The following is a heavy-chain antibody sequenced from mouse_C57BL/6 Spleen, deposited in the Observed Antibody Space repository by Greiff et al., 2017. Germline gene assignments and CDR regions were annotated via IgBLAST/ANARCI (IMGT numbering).Heavy chain of an antibody. CDR3: ARGGRYYFDY. J-gene: IGHJ2*01. D-gene: IGHD1-1*02. V-gene: IGHV1-69*01. CDR2: IDPSDSYT. CDR1: GYTFTSYW. Sequence: VQLQQPGAELVMPGASVKLSCKASGYTFTSYWMHWVKQRPGQGLEWIGEIDPSDSYTNYNQKFKGKSTLTVDKSSSTAYMQLSSLTSEDSAVYYYARGGRYYFDYWGQGTTLTVSS.